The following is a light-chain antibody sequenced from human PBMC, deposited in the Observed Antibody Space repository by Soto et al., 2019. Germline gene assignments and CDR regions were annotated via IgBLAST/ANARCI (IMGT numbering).Light chain of an antibody. V-gene: IGLV2-14*03. J-gene: IGLJ2*01. CDR2: DVT. CDR3: SSYSSSSALDVI. Sequence: QSVLAQPASVSGSPGQSLTLSCAGTNRDVGGYNYVSWYQQYPGKAPKLIIYDVTYRPTGVSNRFSGSKSGNTASLTISGLQAEDEADYYCSSYSSSSALDVIFGGGTKLTVL. CDR1: NRDVGGYNY.